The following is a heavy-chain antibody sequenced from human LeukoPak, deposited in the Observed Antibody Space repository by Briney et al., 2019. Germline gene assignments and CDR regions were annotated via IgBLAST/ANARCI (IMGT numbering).Heavy chain of an antibody. CDR3: GRGGADYDSSGYYSGFYYYYMDV. Sequence: ASVKVSCKASGYTFTSYDINWVRQATGQGLEWMGWMNPNSGNTGYAQKFQGRVTMTRNTSISTAYMELSSLRSEDTAVYYCGRGGADYDSSGYYSGFYYYYMDVWGKGTTVTISS. CDR2: MNPNSGNT. D-gene: IGHD3-22*01. J-gene: IGHJ6*03. CDR1: GYTFTSYD. V-gene: IGHV1-8*01.